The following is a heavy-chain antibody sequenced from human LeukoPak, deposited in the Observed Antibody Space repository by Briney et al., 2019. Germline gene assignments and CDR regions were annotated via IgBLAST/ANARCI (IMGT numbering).Heavy chain of an antibody. CDR2: IDPTGGTT. CDR1: GYTFTNYY. CDR3: ASRIEQAFDI. D-gene: IGHD1-14*01. Sequence: ASVKVSCKASGYTFTNYYIHWVRQAPGQGREWMGIIDPTGGTTSSAQKFQDRLTMTRDTSTSTAYMELSSLRSGDTALYYCASRIEQAFDIWGQGTMVTVSS. J-gene: IGHJ3*02. V-gene: IGHV1-46*01.